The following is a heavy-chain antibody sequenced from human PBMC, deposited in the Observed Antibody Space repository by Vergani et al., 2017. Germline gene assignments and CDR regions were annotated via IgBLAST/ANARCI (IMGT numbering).Heavy chain of an antibody. D-gene: IGHD3-10*01. CDR3: ATLWFGELDY. CDR1: GFTFSSCS. V-gene: IGHV3-48*01. CDR2: ISSSSSTI. Sequence: EVQLVESGGGLVQPGGSLRLSCAASGFTFSSCSINWVRQAPGKGLEWVSYISSSSSTIYYADSVKGRFTISRENAKNSLYLQMNSLRAEDTAVYYCATLWFGELDYWGQGTLVTVSS. J-gene: IGHJ4*02.